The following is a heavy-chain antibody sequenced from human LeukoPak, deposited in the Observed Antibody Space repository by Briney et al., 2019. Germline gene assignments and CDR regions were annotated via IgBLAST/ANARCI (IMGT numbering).Heavy chain of an antibody. CDR1: GFALSSHW. Sequence: PGGSLRLSCAASGFALSSHWMTWVRQVPGRGPEWVANVNRDGSETYYLDSVKGRFTISRDNAKNSLYLQMNSLRAEDTAVYYCARAVPSTYYYDSSGYPDYWGQGTLVTVSS. CDR2: VNRDGSET. CDR3: ARAVPSTYYYDSSGYPDY. D-gene: IGHD3-22*01. J-gene: IGHJ4*02. V-gene: IGHV3-7*01.